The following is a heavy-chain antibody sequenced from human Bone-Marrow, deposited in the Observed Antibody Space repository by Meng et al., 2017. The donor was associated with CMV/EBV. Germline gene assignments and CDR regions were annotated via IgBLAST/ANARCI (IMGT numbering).Heavy chain of an antibody. CDR1: GGSISSSSYY. D-gene: IGHD3-22*01. CDR3: ARDRYYDSSWKPAFAI. J-gene: IGHJ3*02. Sequence: GGSLRLSCTVSGGSISSSSYYWGWIRQPPGKGLEWVSYISSSGSTIYYADSVKGRFTISRDNAKNSLYLQMNSLRAEDTAVYYCARDRYYDSSWKPAFAIWGQGQMV. V-gene: IGHV3-11*04. CDR2: ISSSGSTI.